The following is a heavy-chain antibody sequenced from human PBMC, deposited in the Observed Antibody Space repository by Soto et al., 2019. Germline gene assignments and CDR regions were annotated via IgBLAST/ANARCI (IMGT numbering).Heavy chain of an antibody. CDR1: GFTFSIYG. J-gene: IGHJ4*02. D-gene: IGHD6-6*01. CDR3: AKLSIAARTPFDY. CDR2: ISYDGSNK. Sequence: QVQLVESGGGVVQPGRSLRLSCAASGFTFSIYGMHWVRQAAGKRLEWVAVISYDGSNKYYADSVKGRFTISRDNSKNTLYLQMNSLRPEDTAVYYCAKLSIAARTPFDYWGQGTLVTVSS. V-gene: IGHV3-30*18.